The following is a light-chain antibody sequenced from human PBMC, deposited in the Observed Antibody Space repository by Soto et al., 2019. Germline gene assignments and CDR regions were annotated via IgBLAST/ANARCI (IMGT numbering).Light chain of an antibody. V-gene: IGKV1-39*01. CDR2: AAS. CDR1: QSIDTY. CDR3: HQSYSTLYT. Sequence: DIKMTQSPSSLSASVGDRVTITCRASQSIDTYLNWYQQKPGKAPKLLIYAASSLQSGVPSRFSGSGSGTDFTLTISSLQPEDFATYYCHQSYSTLYTFGQGTKLEIK. J-gene: IGKJ2*01.